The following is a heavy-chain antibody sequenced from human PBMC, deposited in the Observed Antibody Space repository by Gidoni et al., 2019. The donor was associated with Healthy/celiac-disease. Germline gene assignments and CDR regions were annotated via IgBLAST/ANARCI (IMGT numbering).Heavy chain of an antibody. Sequence: QVQLVESGGGVVQPGGSLRLSCAASGFTFRSYGMPWVRPAPGKGLEWVAFIRYDGSNKYYADSVKGRFTISRDNSKNTLYLQMNSLRAEDTAVYYCAKREMLLDGSGIIPDNYYYYMDVWGKGTTVTVSS. D-gene: IGHD3-10*01. V-gene: IGHV3-30*02. CDR3: AKREMLLDGSGIIPDNYYYYMDV. J-gene: IGHJ6*03. CDR1: GFTFRSYG. CDR2: IRYDGSNK.